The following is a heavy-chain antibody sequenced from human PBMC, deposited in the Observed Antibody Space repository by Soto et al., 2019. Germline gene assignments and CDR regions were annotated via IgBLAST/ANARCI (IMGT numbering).Heavy chain of an antibody. V-gene: IGHV3-48*01. Sequence: GGSLRLSCAASGFTFSSYSMNWVRQAPGKGLEWVSDISSSSSTIYYADSVKGRFTISRDNSKNTLYLQMKSLRAEDTAVYYCSNLGIVYGIYVWGQGSTVPAS. D-gene: IGHD3-16*02. J-gene: IGHJ6*02. CDR1: GFTFSSYS. CDR3: SNLGIVYGIYV. CDR2: ISSSSSTI.